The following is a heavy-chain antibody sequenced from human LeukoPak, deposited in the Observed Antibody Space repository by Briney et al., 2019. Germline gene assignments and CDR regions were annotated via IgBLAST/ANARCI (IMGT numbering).Heavy chain of an antibody. D-gene: IGHD1-26*01. Sequence: PSETLSLTCAVSGGSISSGGYSWSWIRQPPGKGLEWIGYIYHSGSTYYNPSLKSRVTISVDTSKNQFSLKLSSVTAADTAVYYCASLTSGSYSQLDYWGQGTLVTVSS. CDR2: IYHSGST. J-gene: IGHJ4*02. CDR1: GGSISSGGYS. CDR3: ASLTSGSYSQLDY. V-gene: IGHV4-30-2*02.